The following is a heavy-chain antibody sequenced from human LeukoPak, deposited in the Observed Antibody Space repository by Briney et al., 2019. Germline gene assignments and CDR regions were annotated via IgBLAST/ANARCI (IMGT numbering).Heavy chain of an antibody. CDR1: GDSISSYNYF. D-gene: IGHD3-22*01. J-gene: IGHJ4*02. CDR2: IYYGGNT. Sequence: PSETLSLTCTVSGDSISSYNYFWGWIRQPPGRGLEWVGSIYYGGNTYYNPSLKSRVTLSADTSKNQFALKVTSVTAADTAVYYCARASSGYYWDFDYWGQGARVTASS. V-gene: IGHV4-39*01. CDR3: ARASSGYYWDFDY.